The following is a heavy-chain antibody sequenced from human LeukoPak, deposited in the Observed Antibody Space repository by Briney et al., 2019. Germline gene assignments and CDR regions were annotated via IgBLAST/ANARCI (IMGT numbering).Heavy chain of an antibody. J-gene: IGHJ4*02. CDR3: AKKLHYYDSSGYWIDY. D-gene: IGHD3-22*01. Sequence: PGGSLRLSCAASGFTFSSYGMHWVRQAPGKGLEWVAFIRYDGSNKYYADSVKGRFTISRDNSKNTLYLQMNSLRAEDTAVYYCAKKLHYYDSSGYWIDYWGQGTLVTVSS. CDR1: GFTFSSYG. CDR2: IRYDGSNK. V-gene: IGHV3-30*02.